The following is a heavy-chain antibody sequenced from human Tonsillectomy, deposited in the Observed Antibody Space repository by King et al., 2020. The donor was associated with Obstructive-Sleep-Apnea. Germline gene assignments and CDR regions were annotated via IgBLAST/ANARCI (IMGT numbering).Heavy chain of an antibody. CDR3: AREYYGSGTDAFDI. CDR1: GFTFTSYS. D-gene: IGHD3-10*01. CDR2: IFDEGNNK. Sequence: VQLVESGGCVVQPGRSLRLYCAVSGFTFTSYSMHCVRQAPGKGLAWVAGIFDEGNNKDYADSVKGRCTITRDNSDNTLYLQMNNLRADDTAIYYCAREYYGSGTDAFDIWGQGTRVTVSS. V-gene: IGHV3-30-3*01. J-gene: IGHJ3*02.